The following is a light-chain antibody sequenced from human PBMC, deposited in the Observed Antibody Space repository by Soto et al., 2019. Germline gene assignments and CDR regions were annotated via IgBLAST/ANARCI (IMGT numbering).Light chain of an antibody. Sequence: QSVLTQPPSVSAAPGQKVTISCFGSSSNIGNNYVSWYQQLPGTAPKLLIYDNNKRPSGIPDPFPGSKPGTPATLGITGLQTGDEADYYCGTWDSSLSANWVFGGGTKLTVL. CDR1: SSNIGNNY. CDR3: GTWDSSLSANWV. V-gene: IGLV1-51*01. CDR2: DNN. J-gene: IGLJ3*02.